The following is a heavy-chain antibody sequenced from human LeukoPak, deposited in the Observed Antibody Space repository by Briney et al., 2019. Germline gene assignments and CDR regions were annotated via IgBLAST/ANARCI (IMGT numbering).Heavy chain of an antibody. CDR3: ARGRGITMVRGPKGWFDP. V-gene: IGHV1-8*01. CDR2: MNPNSGNT. Sequence: ASVKVSCKASGYIFTSYDINWVRQATGQGLEWMGWMNPNSGNTGYAQKFQGRVTMTRNTSISTAYMELSSLRSEDTAVYYCARGRGITMVRGPKGWFDPWGQGTLVTVSS. CDR1: GYIFTSYD. J-gene: IGHJ5*02. D-gene: IGHD3-10*01.